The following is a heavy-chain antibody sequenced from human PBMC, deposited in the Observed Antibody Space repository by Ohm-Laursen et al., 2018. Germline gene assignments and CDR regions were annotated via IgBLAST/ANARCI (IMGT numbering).Heavy chain of an antibody. CDR3: ARDRTGMIQLGGMDV. CDR2: ISSSSSYI. D-gene: IGHD1-1*01. CDR1: GFTFSSYG. Sequence: GSLRLSCAASGFTFSSYGMHWVRQAPGKGLEWVSSISSSSSYIYYADSVKGRFTISRDNAKNSLYLQMNSLRAEDTAVYYCARDRTGMIQLGGMDVWGQGTTVTVSS. J-gene: IGHJ6*02. V-gene: IGHV3-21*01.